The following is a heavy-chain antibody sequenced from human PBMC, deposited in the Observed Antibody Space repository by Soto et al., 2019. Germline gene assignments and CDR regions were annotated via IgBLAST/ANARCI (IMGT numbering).Heavy chain of an antibody. V-gene: IGHV3-66*04. CDR2: IYSDSGT. CDR3: ARPRGAVGTFLDY. J-gene: IGHJ4*02. CDR1: GFTVRENY. Sequence: EVQLVESGGGLVQPGGSLRISCAASGFTVRENYMSWVRQAPGKGLEWVSIIYSDSGTDYADSVKGRFTISRDNSKNTLYLQMNSLRDEDTAVYYCARPRGAVGTFLDYWGQGTLVIVSS. D-gene: IGHD3-10*01.